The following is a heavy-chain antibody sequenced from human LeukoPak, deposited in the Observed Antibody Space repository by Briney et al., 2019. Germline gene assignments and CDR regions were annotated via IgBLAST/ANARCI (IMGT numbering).Heavy chain of an antibody. D-gene: IGHD5-18*01. CDR2: IIPIFGTT. V-gene: IGHV1-69*06. Sequence: ASVKVSCKASGGTFSSYAISWVRQAPGQGLGLMGGIIPIFGTTNFAQKFQGRVTITADKSTSKVYMELSSLSSEDKAVYYCASGGTTGDTYGHAYYLDSWGQGTLVTVSS. CDR1: GGTFSSYA. J-gene: IGHJ4*02. CDR3: ASGGTTGDTYGHAYYLDS.